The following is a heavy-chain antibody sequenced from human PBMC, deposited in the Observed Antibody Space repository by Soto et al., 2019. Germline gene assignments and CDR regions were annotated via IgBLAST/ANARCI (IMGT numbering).Heavy chain of an antibody. D-gene: IGHD3-3*01. CDR2: TYYRSKWYN. J-gene: IGHJ6*02. CDR3: ARDAYYDFWTPSQGMDV. Sequence: PSQTLSLTCAISGDSVSSNSAAWNWIRQSPSRGLEWLGRTYYRSKWYNDYAVSVKSRITINPDTSKNQFSLQLNSVTPEDTAVYYCARDAYYDFWTPSQGMDVWGQGTTVTVSS. V-gene: IGHV6-1*01. CDR1: GDSVSSNSAA.